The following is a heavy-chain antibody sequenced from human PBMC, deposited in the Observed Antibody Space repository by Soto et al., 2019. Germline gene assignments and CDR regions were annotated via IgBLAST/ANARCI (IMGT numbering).Heavy chain of an antibody. J-gene: IGHJ4*02. CDR2: ISWNSGSI. Sequence: EVQLVESGGGLVQPGRSLRLSCAASGFTFDDYAMHWVRQAPGKGLEWVSGISWNSGSIGYADSVKGRFTISRDNAKNSLYLKMNSLRAEDTALYYCAKGDATGYWGQGTLVTVSS. D-gene: IGHD2-15*01. CDR3: AKGDATGY. V-gene: IGHV3-9*01. CDR1: GFTFDDYA.